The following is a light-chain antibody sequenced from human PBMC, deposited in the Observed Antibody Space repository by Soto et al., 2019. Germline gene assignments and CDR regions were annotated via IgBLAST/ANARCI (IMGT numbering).Light chain of an antibody. CDR3: QQYASSLLT. CDR2: GAS. Sequence: EIVLTQSPGTLSLSPGKRATLSCRASQTVSSSYLAWYQQKPGQAPRLLIYGASSRATGIPDRFSGSGSGTDFTLTISRLEPEDFAVYYCQQYASSLLTFGGGTKVDIK. CDR1: QTVSSSY. V-gene: IGKV3-20*01. J-gene: IGKJ4*01.